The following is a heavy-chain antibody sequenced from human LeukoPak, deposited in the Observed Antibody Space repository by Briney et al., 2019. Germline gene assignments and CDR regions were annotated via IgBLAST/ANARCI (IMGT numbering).Heavy chain of an antibody. D-gene: IGHD1-26*01. J-gene: IGHJ4*02. CDR3: AGGTYYDFDY. V-gene: IGHV4-59*01. CDR2: MYDSGST. Sequence: PSETLSLTCPVSGGSMTTYYWSWIRQPPGKGLELIGYMYDSGSTNYNPSLKSRVTISVDTSKNQFSLKVSSVTAADTAIYYCAGGTYYDFDYWGQGTLVTVSS. CDR1: GGSMTTYY.